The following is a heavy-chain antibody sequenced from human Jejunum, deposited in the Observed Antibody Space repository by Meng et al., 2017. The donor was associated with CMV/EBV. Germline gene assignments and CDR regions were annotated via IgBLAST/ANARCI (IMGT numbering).Heavy chain of an antibody. Sequence: QVHAQVSGPRPGKASQPLAPTGTVSGGSLRSGSSYWTWIRQPAGERLEWVGRVYSSGSTNYNPSLQSRVTVSLDTSQNQFSLYLTSVTAADTAVYYCARERTTPGYNQYYFDYWGQGTLVTVSS. CDR1: GGSLRSGSSY. J-gene: IGHJ4*02. CDR2: VYSSGST. D-gene: IGHD5-24*01. V-gene: IGHV4-61*02. CDR3: ARERTTPGYNQYYFDY.